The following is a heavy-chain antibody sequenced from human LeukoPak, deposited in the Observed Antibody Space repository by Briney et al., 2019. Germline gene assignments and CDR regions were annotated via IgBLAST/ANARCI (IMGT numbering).Heavy chain of an antibody. CDR2: ISSSGSYI. CDR3: ARXREPYCTGGXCXSTGXX. CDR1: GFTFSSCS. D-gene: IGHD2-15*01. V-gene: IGHV3-21*06. Sequence: GGSLRLSCAVSGFTFSSCSMNWVRQAPGKGLEWVSSISSSGSYIYYADSVKGRFTISRDNAKNSLYLQMNSLRAEDTAVYYCARXREPYCTGGXCXSTGXXWGQGXXVT. J-gene: IGHJ4*02.